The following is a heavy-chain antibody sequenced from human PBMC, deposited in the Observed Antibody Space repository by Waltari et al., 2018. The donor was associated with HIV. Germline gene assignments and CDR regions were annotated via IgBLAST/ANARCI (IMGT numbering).Heavy chain of an antibody. CDR1: GFIFPNFW. CDR2: IKSKSVDQTT. CDR3: TVPRSCSSGFFY. Sequence: EVLLVESGGGLVKPGGTLRLSCAASGFIFPNFWMTWVRQVPGKGLEVVGRIKSKSVDQTTDYAASVRGRFTVSRDDSKNTLFLQMNNLKIEDTGIYYCTVPRSCSSGFFYWGQGILVTVSS. D-gene: IGHD2-2*01. V-gene: IGHV3-15*01. J-gene: IGHJ4*02.